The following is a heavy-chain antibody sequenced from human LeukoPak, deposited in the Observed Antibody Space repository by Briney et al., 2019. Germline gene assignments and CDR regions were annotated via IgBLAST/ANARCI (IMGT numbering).Heavy chain of an antibody. CDR1: GFTVSNNY. J-gene: IGHJ1*01. CDR2: IYSGGTI. Sequence: PGGSLRLSCAASGFTVSNNYMSWVRQAPGEGLEWVSVIYSGGTIYYADSVKGRFTISRDNSKNTLYLQMNGLRGEDTALYYCARESNGGVYFQHWGQGTVVTVSS. CDR3: ARESNGGVYFQH. D-gene: IGHD2-8*02. V-gene: IGHV3-53*05.